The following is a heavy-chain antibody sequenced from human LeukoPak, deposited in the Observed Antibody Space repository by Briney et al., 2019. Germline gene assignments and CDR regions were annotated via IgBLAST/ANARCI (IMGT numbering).Heavy chain of an antibody. V-gene: IGHV1-2*02. CDR3: ARGPGGGSYSYFDY. Sequence: ASVKVSCKASGYTFTGYYMHWVRQAPGQGLEWMGWINPNSGGTNYAQKFQGRVTMTRDTSISTAYMELSRLRSDDTAVYYCARGPGGGSYSYFDYWGQGTLVTVSS. CDR2: INPNSGGT. J-gene: IGHJ4*02. CDR1: GYTFTGYY. D-gene: IGHD1-26*01.